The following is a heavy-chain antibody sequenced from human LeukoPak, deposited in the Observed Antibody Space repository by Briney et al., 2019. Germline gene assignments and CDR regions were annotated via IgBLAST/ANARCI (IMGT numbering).Heavy chain of an antibody. V-gene: IGHV3-48*01. J-gene: IGHJ4*02. Sequence: GGSLRLSCSASGFTFSSYSLNWVRQAPGKGLECVSYITSSSSTIYYADSVKGRFTISRDNAKNSLYLQMNSLRGEDTAVYYCARGAAGIAYFDYWGQGTLVTVSS. CDR2: ITSSSSTI. CDR3: ARGAAGIAYFDY. D-gene: IGHD6-13*01. CDR1: GFTFSSYS.